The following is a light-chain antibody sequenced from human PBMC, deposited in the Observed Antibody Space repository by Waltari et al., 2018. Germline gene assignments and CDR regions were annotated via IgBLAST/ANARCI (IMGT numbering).Light chain of an antibody. CDR1: QSISTN. Sequence: EIVMTQSPATLSLSPGERATLSCRARQSISTNLAWYQQRHGQAPRLLIYDTSTRATGIPVKFSGSGSGTEFTLTISDLQPEDFAVYYCQQYNNWPPLYTFGQGTKLDIK. J-gene: IGKJ2*01. CDR3: QQYNNWPPLYT. CDR2: DTS. V-gene: IGKV3-15*01.